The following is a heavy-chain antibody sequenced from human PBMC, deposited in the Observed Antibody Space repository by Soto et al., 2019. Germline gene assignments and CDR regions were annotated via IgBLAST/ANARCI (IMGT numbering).Heavy chain of an antibody. CDR2: INAGNGNT. J-gene: IGHJ4*02. D-gene: IGHD6-19*01. CDR1: GYTFTSYA. V-gene: IGHV1-3*01. CDR3: ASSILAVAACFDY. Sequence: GASVKVSCKASGYTFTSYAMHWVRQAPGQRLEWMGWINAGNGNTKYSQKFQGRVIITRDTSASTAYMELSSLRSEDTAVYYCASSILAVAACFDYWGQGTLVTVSS.